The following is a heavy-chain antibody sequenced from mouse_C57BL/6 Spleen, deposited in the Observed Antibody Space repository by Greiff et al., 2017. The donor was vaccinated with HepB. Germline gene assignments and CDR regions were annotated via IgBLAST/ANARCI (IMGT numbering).Heavy chain of an antibody. V-gene: IGHV5-17*01. CDR1: GFTFSDYG. CDR2: ISSGSSTI. J-gene: IGHJ3*01. Sequence: EVKLVESGGGLVKPGGSLKLSCAASGFTFSDYGMHWVRQAPEKGLEWVAYISSGSSTIYYADTVKGRCTISRDNAKNTLFLQMTSLRSEDTAMYYCASPDSSGYVRFAYWGQGTLVTVSA. D-gene: IGHD3-2*02. CDR3: ASPDSSGYVRFAY.